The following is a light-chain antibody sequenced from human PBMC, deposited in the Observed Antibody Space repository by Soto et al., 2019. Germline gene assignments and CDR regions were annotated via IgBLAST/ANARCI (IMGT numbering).Light chain of an antibody. CDR1: QDISNH. CDR3: QQYNHFPLT. J-gene: IGKJ4*01. CDR2: AAS. V-gene: IGKV1-16*02. Sequence: DIQMTQSPSSLSASVGDRVTITCRASQDISNHLAWFQHKPGKAPKPLIYAASSLQTGVPSNFSGSGSGTDFTLTIRSLQPEDFATYYCQQYNHFPLTFGGGTKVDIK.